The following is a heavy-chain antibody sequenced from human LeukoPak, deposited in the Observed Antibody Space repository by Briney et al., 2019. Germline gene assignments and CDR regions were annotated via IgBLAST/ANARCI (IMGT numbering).Heavy chain of an antibody. CDR3: TIDSNSGWTGY. CDR2: IKTKIEAATT. D-gene: IGHD6-19*01. Sequence: GGSLRLSCTASGFTFSNAWMSWVRQAPGKGLEWVGRIKTKIEAATTDYAAPVKGRFTISRDDSKNTGYRQMNILKTEDTAVYYCTIDSNSGWTGYWGQGTLVTVSS. V-gene: IGHV3-15*01. J-gene: IGHJ4*02. CDR1: GFTFSNAW.